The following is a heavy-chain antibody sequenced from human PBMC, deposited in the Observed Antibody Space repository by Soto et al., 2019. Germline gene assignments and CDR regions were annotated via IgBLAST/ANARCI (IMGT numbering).Heavy chain of an antibody. Sequence: PSETLSLTCTRSGGTISSYYWSWIRQPPGKGLEWIGYIYYSGSTNYNPSHKSRVTKKEDTSKNQNSQKLRSETAADTAVYYCARSRMVRGVIQSRPGAFDSWGQGTMVT. D-gene: IGHD3-10*01. CDR2: IYYSGST. CDR3: ARSRMVRGVIQSRPGAFDS. J-gene: IGHJ3*02. CDR1: GGTISSYY. V-gene: IGHV4-59*01.